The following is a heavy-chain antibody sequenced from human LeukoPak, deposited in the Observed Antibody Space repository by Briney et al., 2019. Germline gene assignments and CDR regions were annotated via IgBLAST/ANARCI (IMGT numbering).Heavy chain of an antibody. Sequence: SETLSLTCTVSGGSITGYFWSWIRQPPGRRLEWIGYIYHSGTTNYNPSLKSRVTISADTSKNQFSLRLTSVTAADTAVYYCAQKAPFSPTYSQQWGQGTLVTVSS. CDR3: AQKAPFSPTYSQQ. V-gene: IGHV4-59*01. J-gene: IGHJ1*01. CDR1: GGSITGYF. CDR2: IYHSGTT. D-gene: IGHD2/OR15-2a*01.